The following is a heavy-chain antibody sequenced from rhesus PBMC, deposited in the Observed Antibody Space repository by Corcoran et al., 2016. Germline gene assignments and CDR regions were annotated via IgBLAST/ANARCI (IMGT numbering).Heavy chain of an antibody. CDR1: GVSLSSYW. V-gene: IGHV4-160*01. Sequence: QVQLQESGPGLVKPSETLSLTCAVSGVSLSSYWWGWIRQPPGKGLEWIGSIYGSSRSTEYPPTLKSRATMSRATSKNQFSLKLSSVTAADTAVYYCARAPYSSSVYWGQGVLVTVSS. D-gene: IGHD6-19*01. J-gene: IGHJ4*01. CDR3: ARAPYSSSVY. CDR2: IYGSSRST.